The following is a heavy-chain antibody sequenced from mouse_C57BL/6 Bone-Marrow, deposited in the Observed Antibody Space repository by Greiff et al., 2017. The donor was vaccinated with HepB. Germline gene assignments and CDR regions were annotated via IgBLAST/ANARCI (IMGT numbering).Heavy chain of an antibody. CDR2: ISDGGSYT. D-gene: IGHD4-1*01. V-gene: IGHV5-4*03. CDR3: ARNWVDY. J-gene: IGHJ2*01. Sequence: DVKLVESGGGLVKPGGSLKLSCAASGFTFSSYAMSWVRQTPEKRLEWVATISDGGSYTYYPDNVKGRFTISRDNAKNNLYLQMSHLKSEDTAMYYCARNWVDYWGQGTTLTVSS. CDR1: GFTFSSYA.